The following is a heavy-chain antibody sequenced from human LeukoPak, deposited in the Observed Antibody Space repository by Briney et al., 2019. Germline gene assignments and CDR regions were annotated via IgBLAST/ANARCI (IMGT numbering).Heavy chain of an antibody. J-gene: IGHJ6*02. V-gene: IGHV3-30*18. CDR1: GFTFSSYG. CDR2: ISYVGSNK. Sequence: PGRSLRLSCAASGFTFSSYGIHWVRQAPGKGMEWVAVISYVGSNKYYADSVKGRFTISRDNSQNTLYLQMNSLRAEDTAVYYCAKDLISGTTNYYYGMDVWGQGTTVTVSS. D-gene: IGHD1-20*01. CDR3: AKDLISGTTNYYYGMDV.